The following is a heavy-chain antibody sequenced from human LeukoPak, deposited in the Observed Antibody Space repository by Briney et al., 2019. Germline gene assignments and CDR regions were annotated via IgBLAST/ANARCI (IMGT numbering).Heavy chain of an antibody. V-gene: IGHV3-30*02. D-gene: IGHD2-21*02. Sequence: PGGSLRLSCAASGFIFSKFGMHWVRQAPGKGLEWVAFIWYDGSNKYYADSVKGRFTISRDKSRNTLYLQMSSLRVEDTAVYHCAKDGDCGSNCYWGQGTLVTVSS. CDR1: GFIFSKFG. CDR2: IWYDGSNK. J-gene: IGHJ4*02. CDR3: AKDGDCGSNCY.